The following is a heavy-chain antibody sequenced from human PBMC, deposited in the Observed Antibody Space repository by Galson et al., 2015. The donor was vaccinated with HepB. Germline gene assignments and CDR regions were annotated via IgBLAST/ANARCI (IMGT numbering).Heavy chain of an antibody. CDR1: GGTFSSYT. D-gene: IGHD4-23*01. V-gene: IGHV1-69*02. J-gene: IGHJ4*02. Sequence: SVKVSCKASGGTFSSYTVNWVRQAPGQGLEWMGRVIPTFGITDLAQSFQGRLTLSADKSTSTAYMELSSLRSEDTAVYYCTRDRPYNGGNSQLSYWGQGTLVTVSS. CDR2: VIPTFGIT. CDR3: TRDRPYNGGNSQLSY.